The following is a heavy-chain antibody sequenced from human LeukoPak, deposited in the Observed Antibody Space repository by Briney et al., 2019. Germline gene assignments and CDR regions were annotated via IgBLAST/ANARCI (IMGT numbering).Heavy chain of an antibody. J-gene: IGHJ6*02. V-gene: IGHV3-30*04. CDR2: ISYDGSNK. CDR1: GFTFSSYA. D-gene: IGHD5-12*01. CDR3: ARELVDIVATIKVYYYGMDV. Sequence: GGSLRLSCAASGFTFSSYAMHWVRQAPGKGLEWVAVISYDGSNKYYADSVKGRFTISRDNSKNTLYLQMNSLRAEDTAVYYCARELVDIVATIKVYYYGMDVWGQGTTVTVSS.